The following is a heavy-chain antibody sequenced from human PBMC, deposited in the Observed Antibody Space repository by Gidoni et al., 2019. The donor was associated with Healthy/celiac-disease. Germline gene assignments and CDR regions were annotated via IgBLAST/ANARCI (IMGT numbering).Heavy chain of an antibody. Sequence: QVQLQESGTGLVKHYQTLSLAGTLSGGSISSGCYYWSWIRQHPGKGLEWIGYIYYSGSTYYNPSLKCRVTIPVDTSKNQFSLKLSSVTAADTAVYYCARVAPQRSTDDYWGQGTLVTVSS. CDR1: GGSISSGCYY. CDR3: ARVAPQRSTDDY. V-gene: IGHV4-31*03. J-gene: IGHJ4*02. CDR2: IYYSGST.